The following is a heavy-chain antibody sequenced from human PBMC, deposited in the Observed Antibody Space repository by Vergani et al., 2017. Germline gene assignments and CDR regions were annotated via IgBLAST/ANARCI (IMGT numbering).Heavy chain of an antibody. J-gene: IGHJ2*01. D-gene: IGHD6-19*01. CDR1: GFTFSSYS. Sequence: EVQLVESGGGLVKPGGSLRLSCAASGFTFSSYSMNWVRQAPGKGLEWVSSISSSSSYIYYADSVKGRFTISRDNTKNSLYLQMNSLRAEDTAVYYCGRDSSGGPGYFDLWGRGTLVTVSA. CDR2: ISSSSSYI. V-gene: IGHV3-21*01. CDR3: GRDSSGGPGYFDL.